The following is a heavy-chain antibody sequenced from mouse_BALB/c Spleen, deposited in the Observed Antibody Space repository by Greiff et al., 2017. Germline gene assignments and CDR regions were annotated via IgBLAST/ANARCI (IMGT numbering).Heavy chain of an antibody. Sequence: QVQLQQPGAELVKPGASVKMSCKASGYTFTSYNMHWVKQTPGQGLEWIGAIYPGNGDTSYNQKFKGKATLTADKSSSTAYMQLSSLTSEDSAVYYCARGYDGGFDYWGQGTTLTVSS. V-gene: IGHV1-12*01. J-gene: IGHJ2*01. D-gene: IGHD2-14*01. CDR2: IYPGNGDT. CDR3: ARGYDGGFDY. CDR1: GYTFTSYN.